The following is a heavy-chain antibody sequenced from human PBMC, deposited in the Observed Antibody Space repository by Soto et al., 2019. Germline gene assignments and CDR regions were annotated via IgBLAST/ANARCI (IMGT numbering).Heavy chain of an antibody. CDR3: ARDSGGY. D-gene: IGHD3-10*01. CDR2: ISHDGTNK. CDR1: GFTLSSFG. Sequence: QVQLVESGGGVVQPGNSLRLSCAASGFTLSSFGLHWARQAPGKGLEWLAVISHDGTNKYYADSVKGRFTISRDISKNTLFLQMNSRRVEDTAVYYCARDSGGYWGQGTLVTVSS. V-gene: IGHV3-30-3*01. J-gene: IGHJ4*02.